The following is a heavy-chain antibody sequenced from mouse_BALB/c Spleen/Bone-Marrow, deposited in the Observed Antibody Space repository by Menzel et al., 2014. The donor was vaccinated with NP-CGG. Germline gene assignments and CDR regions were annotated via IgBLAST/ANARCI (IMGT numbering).Heavy chain of an antibody. J-gene: IGHJ4*01. CDR3: ARWDYGDYAMDY. CDR2: ISYSSST. Sequence: EVQRVESGPGLVKPSQSLSLTCTVTGYSITSDYAWNWIRQFQGNKLEWMGYISYSSSTNYNPSLKSRISITRDTSKNQFFLQLNSVTAEDTATYYCARWDYGDYAMDYWGQGTSVTVSS. CDR1: GYSITSDYA. D-gene: IGHD1-2*01. V-gene: IGHV3-2*02.